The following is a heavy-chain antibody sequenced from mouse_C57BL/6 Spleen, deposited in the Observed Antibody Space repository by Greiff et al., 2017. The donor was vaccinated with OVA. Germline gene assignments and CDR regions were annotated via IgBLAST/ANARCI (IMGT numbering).Heavy chain of an antibody. D-gene: IGHD4-1*02. V-gene: IGHV1-69*01. CDR3: AQLGPGFAY. CDR2: IDPSDSYT. J-gene: IGHJ3*01. Sequence: VQLQQPGAELVMPGASVKLSCKASGYTFTSYWMHWVKQRPGQGLEWIGEIDPSDSYTNYNQKFKGKSTLTVDKSSSTAYMQLSSLTSEDSAVYYCAQLGPGFAYWGQGTLVTVSA. CDR1: GYTFTSYW.